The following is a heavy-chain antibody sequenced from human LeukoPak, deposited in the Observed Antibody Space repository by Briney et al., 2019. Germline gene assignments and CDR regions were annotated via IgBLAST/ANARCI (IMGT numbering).Heavy chain of an antibody. J-gene: IGHJ5*02. D-gene: IGHD3-10*01. CDR3: ARSAPYGSGEKTNWFDP. CDR1: GGSLDSGNFY. Sequence: SETLSLTCTVSGGSLDSGNFYWSWIRQSAGMGLEWIGRIYPTGSTNYNPSLKSRVTISVDTSKNQFSLYLSSVTAADTAVYYCARSAPYGSGEKTNWFDPWGQGTLVTVSS. V-gene: IGHV4-61*02. CDR2: IYPTGST.